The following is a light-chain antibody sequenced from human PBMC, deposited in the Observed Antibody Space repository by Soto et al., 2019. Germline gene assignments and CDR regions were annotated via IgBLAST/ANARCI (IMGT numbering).Light chain of an antibody. CDR3: SSRDDSLNGHV. V-gene: IGLV1-44*01. CDR2: GNH. J-gene: IGLJ3*02. CDR1: SSNIGSNT. Sequence: QSVLTQPPSASGTPGQRVTISCSGSSSNIGSNTVNWYQQLPGTAPKLLIYGNHRRPSGVPDRFSGSKSGTSASLAISGLQSDDESDYYCSSRDDSLNGHVFGGGTKLTVL.